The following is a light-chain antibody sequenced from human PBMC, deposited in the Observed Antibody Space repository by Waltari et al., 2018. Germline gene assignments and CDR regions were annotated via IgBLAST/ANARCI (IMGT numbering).Light chain of an antibody. V-gene: IGKV3-15*01. CDR2: GAS. CDR1: QSVGGN. Sequence: IVMTQSPATLSVSPGERAILSCRASQSVGGNLAWYQQKPGQAPRLLIYGASTWVTGLPARFSGSGSETEFTLTISSVQSEDFAVYYCQQYNDWPLYTFGQGTKLEIK. CDR3: QQYNDWPLYT. J-gene: IGKJ2*01.